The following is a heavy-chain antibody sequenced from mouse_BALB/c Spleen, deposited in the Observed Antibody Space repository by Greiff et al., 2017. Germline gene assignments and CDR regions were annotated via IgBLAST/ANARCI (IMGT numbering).Heavy chain of an antibody. Sequence: EVQLQQSGAELVRSGASVKLSCTASGFNIKDYYMHWVKQRPEQGLEWIGWIDPENGDTEYAPKFQGKATMTADTSSNTAYLQLSSLTSEDTAVYYCNAWGGYDRGYAMDYWGQGTSVTVSS. CDR2: IDPENGDT. CDR1: GFNIKDYY. D-gene: IGHD2-2*01. V-gene: IGHV14-4*02. CDR3: NAWGGYDRGYAMDY. J-gene: IGHJ4*01.